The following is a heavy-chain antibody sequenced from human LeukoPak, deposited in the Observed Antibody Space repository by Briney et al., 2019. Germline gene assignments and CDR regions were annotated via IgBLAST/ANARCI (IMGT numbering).Heavy chain of an antibody. CDR3: AAAYCGGDCYSDNHYYFMDL. D-gene: IGHD2-21*02. J-gene: IGHJ6*03. V-gene: IGHV3-53*01. CDR2: IYLTGTT. CDR1: GFSVGGNY. Sequence: PGGSLRLSCAASGFSVGGNYMSWVRQSPGKGLEWVSAIYLTGTTHYADSVKGRFTISRDNSKNALNLQMNSLRVEDTAVYYCAAAYCGGDCYSDNHYYFMDLWGRGTTVTVSS.